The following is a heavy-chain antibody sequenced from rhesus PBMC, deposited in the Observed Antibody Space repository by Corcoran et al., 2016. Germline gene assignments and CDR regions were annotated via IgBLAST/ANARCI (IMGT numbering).Heavy chain of an antibody. CDR2: IDGNSYAS. Sequence: QVQLRESGPGLVKPSETLSLTCTVFGVPLSNYWWAWIRQPPGGGLEWIGDIDGNSYASHYNPSLKSRVIISKDASKNQFSLRMTSRTVADTAIYYCATGGFTTYRDNWGQGVLVTVSS. CDR3: ATGGFTTYRDN. J-gene: IGHJ4*01. V-gene: IGHV4-80*01. D-gene: IGHD2-27*01. CDR1: GVPLSNYW.